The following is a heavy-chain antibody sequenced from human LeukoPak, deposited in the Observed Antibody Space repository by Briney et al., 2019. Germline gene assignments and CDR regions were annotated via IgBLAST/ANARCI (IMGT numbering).Heavy chain of an antibody. D-gene: IGHD5-12*01. CDR1: GFTFSSYW. V-gene: IGHV3-7*01. CDR3: ARDRAPVEATIDAFDI. CDR2: IKYDGSEK. Sequence: PGGSLRLSCAASGFTFSSYWMTWVRQAPGKGLEWVANIKYDGSEKHYVESVKGRFTISRDNAKNSLYLQMNSLRAEDTAVYYCARDRAPVEATIDAFDIWGQGTMVTVSS. J-gene: IGHJ3*02.